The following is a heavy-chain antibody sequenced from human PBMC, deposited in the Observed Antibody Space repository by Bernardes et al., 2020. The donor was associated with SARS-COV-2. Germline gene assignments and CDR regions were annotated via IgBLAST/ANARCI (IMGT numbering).Heavy chain of an antibody. CDR3: AKDVRWYQ. D-gene: IGHD2-15*01. CDR2: ISYDGSNK. CDR1: EFTFSNYG. J-gene: IGHJ4*02. Sequence: GGSLRLSCAASEFTFSNYGMHWVRQAPGKGLEWVAVISYDGSNKHYADSVKGRFTISRDNSKNTLFLQMNSLRAEDTALYYCAKDVRWYQWGQGTLVTVSS. V-gene: IGHV3-30*18.